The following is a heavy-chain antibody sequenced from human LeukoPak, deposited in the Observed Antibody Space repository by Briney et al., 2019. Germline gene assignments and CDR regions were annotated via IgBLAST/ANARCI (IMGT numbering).Heavy chain of an antibody. CDR2: ISAYNGNT. V-gene: IGHV1-18*04. Sequence: ASVKLSCKASGYTFTTYGMTWVRQAPGQGLEWMGWISAYNGNTNYAQKLRGRVTMTTDTSTSTAYMELRSLRSDDTAVYYCARARYSSSWYLDYWGQGTLVTVSS. CDR3: ARARYSSSWYLDY. J-gene: IGHJ4*02. CDR1: GYTFTTYG. D-gene: IGHD6-13*01.